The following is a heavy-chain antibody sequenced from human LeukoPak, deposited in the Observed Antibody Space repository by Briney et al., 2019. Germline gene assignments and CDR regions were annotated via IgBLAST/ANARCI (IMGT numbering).Heavy chain of an antibody. Sequence: SETLSLTCSGSGVSISTYYWIWIRQPPANGLEWMGFFSYSGSTKYNPSLKSRVTMSVDTSKNQFSLKLSSVTAADTAVYYCARMYSGTSYYFDYWGQGTLVTVSS. V-gene: IGHV4-59*01. J-gene: IGHJ4*02. CDR3: ARMYSGTSYYFDY. CDR1: GVSISTYY. CDR2: FSYSGST. D-gene: IGHD1-26*01.